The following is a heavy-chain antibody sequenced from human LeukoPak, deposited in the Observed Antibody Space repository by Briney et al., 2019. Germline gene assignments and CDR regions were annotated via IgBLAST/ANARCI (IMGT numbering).Heavy chain of an antibody. J-gene: IGHJ4*02. Sequence: PGGSLRLSCAGSGFSFSSYGMHWVRQAPGKGLEWMAFIRSDGSNKYYADSVKGRFTFSRDNSKNTLYLQMNSLRAEDTAVYYCARILDSAWGELGYWGQGTLVTVSS. V-gene: IGHV3-30*02. CDR1: GFSFSSYG. CDR3: ARILDSAWGELGY. D-gene: IGHD6-19*01. CDR2: IRSDGSNK.